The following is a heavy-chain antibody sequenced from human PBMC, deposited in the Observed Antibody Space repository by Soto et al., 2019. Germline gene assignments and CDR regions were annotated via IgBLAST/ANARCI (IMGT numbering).Heavy chain of an antibody. Sequence: QVQLVQSGAEVKKPGASVKVSCKASGYTFTGYYMHWVRQAPGQGLEWMGWINPNSGGTTYAQKFQGWVTMTRDTSISTAYMELCRLRSDDTAVHYCARVAIAAAGPTNWFDPWGQGTLVTVSS. CDR1: GYTFTGYY. CDR3: ARVAIAAAGPTNWFDP. V-gene: IGHV1-2*04. D-gene: IGHD6-13*01. J-gene: IGHJ5*02. CDR2: INPNSGGT.